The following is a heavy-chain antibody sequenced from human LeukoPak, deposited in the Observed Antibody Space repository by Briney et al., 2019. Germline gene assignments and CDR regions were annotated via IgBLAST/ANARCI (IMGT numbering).Heavy chain of an antibody. CDR2: IYSGGST. J-gene: IGHJ4*02. Sequence: PGGSLRLSCAASGFTLSSNYMSWVRQAPGKGLEWVSVIYSGGSTYYADSVKGRFTISRYNSKNTLYLQMNSLRAEDTAVYYCARVGCIAAAGFDYWGQGTLVTVSS. CDR3: ARVGCIAAAGFDY. D-gene: IGHD6-13*01. V-gene: IGHV3-66*01. CDR1: GFTLSSNY.